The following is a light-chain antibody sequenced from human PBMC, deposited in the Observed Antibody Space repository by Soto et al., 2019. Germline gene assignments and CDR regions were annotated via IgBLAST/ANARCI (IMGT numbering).Light chain of an antibody. Sequence: EIVLTHSPGTLSLSPGEIATLSCRASQSVSSSYLAWYQQKPGQAPRLLIYGASSRATGIPDRFSGSGSGTDFTLTISRLEPEDLAVYYCQQYNTWPPITFGQGTRLEIK. J-gene: IGKJ5*01. CDR2: GAS. V-gene: IGKV3-20*01. CDR1: QSVSSSY. CDR3: QQYNTWPPIT.